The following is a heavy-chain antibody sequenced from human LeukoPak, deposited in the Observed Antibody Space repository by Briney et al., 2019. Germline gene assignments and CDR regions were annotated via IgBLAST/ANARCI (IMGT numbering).Heavy chain of an antibody. Sequence: ASVKVSCKASGYTFTGYYMHWVRQAPGQRLEWMGWINAGNGNTKYSQKLQGRVTNTRDTSASTAYMELSSLRSEDTAVYYCARDQYSSSWYPGDLNYYYGMDVWGQGTTVTVSS. J-gene: IGHJ6*02. CDR3: ARDQYSSSWYPGDLNYYYGMDV. V-gene: IGHV1/OR15-3*02. CDR2: INAGNGNT. D-gene: IGHD6-13*01. CDR1: GYTFTGYY.